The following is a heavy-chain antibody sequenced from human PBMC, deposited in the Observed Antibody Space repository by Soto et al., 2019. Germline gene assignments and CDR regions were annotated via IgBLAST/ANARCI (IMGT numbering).Heavy chain of an antibody. J-gene: IGHJ4*02. CDR2: INAGNGNT. D-gene: IGHD2-15*01. CDR3: ARGPGGPDGPGDY. Sequence: QVQLVQSGAEVKKPGASVKVSCKASGYTFTSYAMHWVRQAPGQRLEWMGWINAGNGNTKYSQKFQGRFTITRDTSASTAYMELSRLRSEDTAVYYCARGPGGPDGPGDYWGQGTLVTVSS. V-gene: IGHV1-3*01. CDR1: GYTFTSYA.